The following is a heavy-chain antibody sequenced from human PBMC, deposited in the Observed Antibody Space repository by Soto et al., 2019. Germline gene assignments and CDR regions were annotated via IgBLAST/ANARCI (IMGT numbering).Heavy chain of an antibody. D-gene: IGHD2-2*01. CDR1: GLSVSSND. V-gene: IGHV3-66*01. J-gene: IGHJ3*02. CDR3: ARAGLGYCTSTSCHHGFDI. CDR2: IYSADNT. Sequence: GGSLRLSCAASGLSVSSNDMSWVRQAPGKGLECVSIIYSADNTFYADSVKGRFTISRDNAKNTLYLQMNSLRAEDTAVYYCARAGLGYCTSTSCHHGFDIWGQGTMVTVSS.